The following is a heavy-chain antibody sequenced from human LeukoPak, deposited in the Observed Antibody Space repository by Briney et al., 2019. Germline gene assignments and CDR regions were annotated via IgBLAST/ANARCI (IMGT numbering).Heavy chain of an antibody. Sequence: KSSETLSLTCTVSGGSISSGDYYWSWIRQPPGKGLEWIGYIYYSGGTYYNPSLKSRVTISVDTSKNQFSLKLSSVTAADTAVYYCARVSLGYCSSTSCPWGAFDIWGQGTMVTVSS. D-gene: IGHD2-2*01. CDR1: GGSISSGDYY. V-gene: IGHV4-30-4*01. CDR2: IYYSGGT. J-gene: IGHJ3*02. CDR3: ARVSLGYCSSTSCPWGAFDI.